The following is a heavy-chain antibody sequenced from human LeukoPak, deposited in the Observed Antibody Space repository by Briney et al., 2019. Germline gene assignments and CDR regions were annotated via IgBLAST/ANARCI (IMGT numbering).Heavy chain of an antibody. Sequence: ASVKVSCKASGYTFTSYGISWVRQAPGQGLEWMGRINPNSGGTNYAQKFQGRVTMTRDTSISTAYMELSRLRSDDTAVYYCARDREAVPAASYYYGMDVWGQGTTVTVSS. CDR2: INPNSGGT. J-gene: IGHJ6*02. CDR1: GYTFTSYG. CDR3: ARDREAVPAASYYYGMDV. D-gene: IGHD2-2*01. V-gene: IGHV1-2*06.